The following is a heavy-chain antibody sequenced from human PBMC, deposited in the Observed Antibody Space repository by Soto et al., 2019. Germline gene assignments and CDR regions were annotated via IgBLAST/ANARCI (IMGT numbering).Heavy chain of an antibody. CDR2: INHSGST. V-gene: IGHV4-34*01. Sequence: SETLSLTCAVYGGSFSGYYWSWIRQPPGKGLEWIGEINHSGSTNYNPSLKSRVTISVDTSKNQFSLKLSSVTAADTAVYYCARGRARYCSGGSCYYSHWGQGTLVTVSS. D-gene: IGHD2-15*01. CDR1: GGSFSGYY. CDR3: ARGRARYCSGGSCYYSH. J-gene: IGHJ4*02.